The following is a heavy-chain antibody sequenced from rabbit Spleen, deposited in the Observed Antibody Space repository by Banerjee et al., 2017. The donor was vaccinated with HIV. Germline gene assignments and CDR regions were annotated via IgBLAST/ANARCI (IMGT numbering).Heavy chain of an antibody. CDR2: IAGSSSGFT. V-gene: IGHV1S45*01. CDR1: GFSFSNKAV. J-gene: IGHJ6*01. CDR3: ARDTGSSFSSYGMDL. D-gene: IGHD8-1*01. Sequence: QEQLVESGGGLVQPEGSLTLTCTASGFSFSNKAVMCWVRQAPGKGLEWISCIAGSSSGFTYSASWAKGRFTISKTSSTTVTLQMTSLTAADTATYFCARDTGSSFSSYGMDLWGQGTLVTVS.